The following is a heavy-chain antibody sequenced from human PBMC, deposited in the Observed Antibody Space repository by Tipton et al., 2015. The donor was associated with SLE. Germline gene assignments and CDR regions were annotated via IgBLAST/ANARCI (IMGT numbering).Heavy chain of an antibody. CDR3: ARRGYTSSASFYGMDV. CDR1: EYTFSQYW. J-gene: IGHJ6*02. Sequence: QLVQSGAEVKEPGYSLKISCKGSEYTFSQYWIAWVRQMPGKGLELMGIIYPDDSDTRYSPSFQGQVTISVDKSINTAYLQWSSLKASDSAMYFCARRGYTSSASFYGMDVWGQGTTVTVS. D-gene: IGHD5-18*01. CDR2: IYPDDSDT. V-gene: IGHV5-51*01.